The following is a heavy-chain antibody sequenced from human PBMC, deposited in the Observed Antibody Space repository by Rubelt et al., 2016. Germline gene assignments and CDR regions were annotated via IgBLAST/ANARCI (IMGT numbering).Heavy chain of an antibody. CDR3: ATAPRGKAYFDF. CDR2: IYFSGST. V-gene: IGHV4-59*12. Sequence: QVQLQESGPGLVKPSETLSLTCTVSGGSISSYYWSWIRQPPGKGLECIGYIYFSGSTNYNPSLESRVTISVDTSKNQFSLKLSSVTAADTAVYYCATAPRGKAYFDFWARGTLVTVSS. J-gene: IGHJ2*01. CDR1: GGSISSYY. D-gene: IGHD3-10*01.